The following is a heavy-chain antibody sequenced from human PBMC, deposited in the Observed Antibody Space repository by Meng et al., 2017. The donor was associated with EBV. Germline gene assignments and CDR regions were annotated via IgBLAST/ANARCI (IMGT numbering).Heavy chain of an antibody. Sequence: QVPLVRSGAEVKNPGASVKFSCKVVGYAFTSYILHWVRQAPGQRLEWMGWINVGVGYTKYSQKFQGRVTISSDTSATTGYMELSSLRSEDTAVYYCVRGPPVGVPGPGDYWGQGTLVTVSS. CDR1: GYAFTSYI. V-gene: IGHV1-3*01. CDR2: INVGVGYT. J-gene: IGHJ4*02. D-gene: IGHD2-21*01. CDR3: VRGPPVGVPGPGDY.